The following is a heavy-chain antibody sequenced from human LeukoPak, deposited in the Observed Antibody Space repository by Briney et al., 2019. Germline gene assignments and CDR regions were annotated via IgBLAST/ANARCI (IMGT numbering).Heavy chain of an antibody. CDR3: ARVWSSTSYYHWDRCYNWIAP. D-gene: IGHD2-2*01. Sequence: SETLSLSCAVYGGSFSGDYWSWSRQPPGKGLERIGEINHSESTNYNPSLKSRVTISVDTSKNQFSLKLSSVTAADTAVYYCARVWSSTSYYHWDRCYNWIAPWGQGTLVTVSS. CDR2: INHSEST. CDR1: GGSFSGDY. J-gene: IGHJ5*02. V-gene: IGHV4-34*01.